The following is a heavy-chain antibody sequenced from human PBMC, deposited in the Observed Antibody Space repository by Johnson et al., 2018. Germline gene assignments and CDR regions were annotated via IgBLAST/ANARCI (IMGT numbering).Heavy chain of an antibody. Sequence: QVQLVQSGGGVVQPGRSLRLSCAASGFTFSSYGMHWVRQAPGKGLEWVAVISYDGSNKYYADSVKGRFTISRDNSKNTLKLQMNSLRAEDTAVYYCANSRGYYDSSGYYAFDIWGQGTMVTVSS. J-gene: IGHJ3*02. D-gene: IGHD3-22*01. V-gene: IGHV3-30*18. CDR2: ISYDGSNK. CDR3: ANSRGYYDSSGYYAFDI. CDR1: GFTFSSYG.